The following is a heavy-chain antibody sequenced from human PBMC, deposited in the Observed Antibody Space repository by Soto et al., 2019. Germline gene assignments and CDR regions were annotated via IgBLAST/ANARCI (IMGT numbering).Heavy chain of an antibody. CDR3: ARIMVRGVITYSRDYHGMDV. J-gene: IGHJ6*02. CDR1: GYSFSNYW. D-gene: IGHD3-10*01. V-gene: IGHV5-51*01. Sequence: PGESLKISCKGSGYSFSNYWIGWVRQMPGKGLEWMGIIFPHDSDTRYSPSFQGQVTISADKSISTAYLQWSSLKASDTAMYYCARIMVRGVITYSRDYHGMDVWGQGTTVTVSS. CDR2: IFPHDSDT.